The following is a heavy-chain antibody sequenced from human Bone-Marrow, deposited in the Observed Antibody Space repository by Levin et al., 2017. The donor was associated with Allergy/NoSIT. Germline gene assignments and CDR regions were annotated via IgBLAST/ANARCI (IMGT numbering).Heavy chain of an antibody. CDR2: ISSSSSYI. D-gene: IGHD2-2*02. CDR3: ARVGVGPNCSSTSCYTFHWFDP. Sequence: GGSLRLSCAASGFTFSSYSMNWVRQAPGKGLEWVSSISSSSSYIYYADSVKGRFTISRDNAKNSLYLQMNSLRAEDTAVYYCARVGVGPNCSSTSCYTFHWFDPWGQGTLVTVSS. CDR1: GFTFSSYS. J-gene: IGHJ5*02. V-gene: IGHV3-21*01.